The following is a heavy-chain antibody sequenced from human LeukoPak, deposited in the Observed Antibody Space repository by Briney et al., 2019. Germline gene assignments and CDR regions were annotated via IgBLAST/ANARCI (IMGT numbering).Heavy chain of an antibody. CDR3: ARDSYGGNLSLGY. CDR1: GYTFTGYY. CDR2: INPNSGGT. D-gene: IGHD4-23*01. Sequence: ASVKVSCKASGYTFTGYYMHWVRQAPGQGLEWMGWINPNSGGTNYAQKFQGRVTMTRDTSLSTAYMELSWLRSDDTAVYYCARDSYGGNLSLGYWGQGTLCTLSS. V-gene: IGHV1-2*02. J-gene: IGHJ4*02.